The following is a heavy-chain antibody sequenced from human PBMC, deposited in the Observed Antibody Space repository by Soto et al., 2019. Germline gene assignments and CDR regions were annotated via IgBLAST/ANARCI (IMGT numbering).Heavy chain of an antibody. CDR1: RFSFSNYA. Sequence: EVQLLESGGRLVQPGGSLRLSCAGSRFSFSNYAMTWARQAPGGGLEWVSSITGSGGGTTYADSVKGRFTISRDNSKNILYLQMDSLRADDTAVYYCSTEPNGDYRGALDNWGQGTMVAVAS. V-gene: IGHV3-23*01. D-gene: IGHD4-17*01. CDR2: ITGSGGGT. CDR3: STEPNGDYRGALDN. J-gene: IGHJ3*02.